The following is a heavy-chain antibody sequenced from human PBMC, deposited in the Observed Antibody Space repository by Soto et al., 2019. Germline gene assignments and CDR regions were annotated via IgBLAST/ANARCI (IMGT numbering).Heavy chain of an antibody. J-gene: IGHJ4*02. CDR3: ARDRGSYGPDY. D-gene: IGHD5-18*01. CDR1: GGSISSGGYY. CDR2: IYYSGST. V-gene: IGHV4-31*03. Sequence: TLSLTCTVSGGSISSGGYYWSWIRQHPGKGLEWIGYIYYSGSTYYNPSLKSRVTISVDASKNQFSLKLSSVTAADTAVYYCARDRGSYGPDYWGQGTLVTVSS.